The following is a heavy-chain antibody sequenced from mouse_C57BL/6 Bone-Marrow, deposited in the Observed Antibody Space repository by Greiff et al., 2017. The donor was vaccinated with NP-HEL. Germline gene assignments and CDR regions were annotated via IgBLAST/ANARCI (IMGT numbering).Heavy chain of an antibody. CDR3: AGYYGDY. J-gene: IGHJ2*01. CDR2: IDPENGDT. CDR1: GFNIKDDY. Sequence: EVQLQQSGAELVRPGASVKLSCTASGFNIKDDYMHWVKQRPEQGLEWIGWIDPENGDTEYASKFQGKATITADTSSNTAYLQLSSLTSEDTAVYYCAGYYGDYWGQGTTLTVSS. V-gene: IGHV14-4*01.